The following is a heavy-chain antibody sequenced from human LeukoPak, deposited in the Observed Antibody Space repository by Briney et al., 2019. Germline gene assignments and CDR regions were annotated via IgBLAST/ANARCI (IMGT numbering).Heavy chain of an antibody. J-gene: IGHJ4*02. CDR3: VKALRGYSYGYVY. CDR2: ISSNGGST. V-gene: IGHV3-64D*06. CDR1: GFTFSSYA. D-gene: IGHD5-18*01. Sequence: GGSLRLSCSASGFTFSSYAMHWVRQAPGKGLEYVSAISSNGGSTYYADSVKGRFTISRDNSKNTLYLQMSSLGAEDTAVYYCVKALRGYSYGYVYWGQGTLVTVSS.